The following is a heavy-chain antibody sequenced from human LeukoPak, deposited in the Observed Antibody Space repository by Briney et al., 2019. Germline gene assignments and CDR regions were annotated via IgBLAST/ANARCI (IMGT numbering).Heavy chain of an antibody. D-gene: IGHD3-10*01. CDR2: INPSGGST. CDR3: ARDLTDHYYGRDYYYYMDV. V-gene: IGHV1-46*01. Sequence: ASVKVSCKTSGYIFTDYYIHWVRQAPGQGLEWMGIINPSGGSTSYAQKFQGRVTMTRDMSTSTVYMELSSLRSEDTAVYYCARDLTDHYYGRDYYYYMDVWGKGTTVTISS. J-gene: IGHJ6*03. CDR1: GYIFTDYY.